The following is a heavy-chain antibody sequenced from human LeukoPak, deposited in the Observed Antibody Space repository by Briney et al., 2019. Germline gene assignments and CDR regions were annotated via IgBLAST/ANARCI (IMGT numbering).Heavy chain of an antibody. CDR3: ARSWSDPLIKLLREQQLVTLFDY. Sequence: GRSLRLSCAASGFTFSSYAMHWVRQAPGKGLEWVAVISYDGSNKYYADSVKGRFTISRDNSKNTLYLQMNSLRAEDTAVYYCARSWSDPLIKLLREQQLVTLFDYWGQGTLVTVSS. CDR1: GFTFSSYA. V-gene: IGHV3-30-3*01. CDR2: ISYDGSNK. J-gene: IGHJ4*02. D-gene: IGHD6-13*01.